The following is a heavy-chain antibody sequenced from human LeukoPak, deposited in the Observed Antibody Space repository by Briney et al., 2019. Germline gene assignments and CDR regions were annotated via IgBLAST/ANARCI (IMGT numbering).Heavy chain of an antibody. J-gene: IGHJ4*02. CDR1: GFTVSSNY. V-gene: IGHV3-53*01. D-gene: IGHD6-25*01. CDR2: IYRDGSK. CDR3: VREGVASGLDY. Sequence: PGGSLRLSCAASGFTVSSNYMSWVRQAPGKGLDWLSVIYRDGSKYYSESLEGRLTTSRDNSKNKPYLQLNSMQVGDTAGHYCVREGVASGLDYWGRGGLVIVSS.